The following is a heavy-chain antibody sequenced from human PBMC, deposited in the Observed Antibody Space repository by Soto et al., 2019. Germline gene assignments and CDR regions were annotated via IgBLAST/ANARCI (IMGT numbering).Heavy chain of an antibody. CDR2: IWYDGSNK. CDR1: GFTFSSYG. V-gene: IGHV3-33*01. Sequence: QVQLVESGGGVVQPGRSLRLSCAASGFTFSSYGMHWVRQAPGKGLEWVAVIWYDGSNKYYADSMKGRCTISRDNYKNTLYLQMNSLRAEDTAVYYCATDRYYYDSSGYSDYYYGMDAWGQGTTVTVSS. J-gene: IGHJ6*02. CDR3: ATDRYYYDSSGYSDYYYGMDA. D-gene: IGHD3-22*01.